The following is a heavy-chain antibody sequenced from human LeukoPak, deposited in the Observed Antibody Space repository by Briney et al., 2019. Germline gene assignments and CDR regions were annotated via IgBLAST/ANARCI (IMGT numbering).Heavy chain of an antibody. CDR3: ARDFSYGSGSPYYY. D-gene: IGHD3-10*01. J-gene: IGHJ4*02. CDR2: ISSSGSSI. V-gene: IGHV3-11*01. CDR1: GFTFSDYY. Sequence: GGSLRLSCAASGFTFSDYYMSWIRQAPGKGLEWVSYISSSGSSIYYADSVKGRFTISRDNAKNSLYLQMNSLRAEDTAVYYCARDFSYGSGSPYYYWGQGTLVTVSS.